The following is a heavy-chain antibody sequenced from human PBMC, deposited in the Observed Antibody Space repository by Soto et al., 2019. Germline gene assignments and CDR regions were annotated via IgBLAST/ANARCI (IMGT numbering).Heavy chain of an antibody. J-gene: IGHJ4*02. CDR1: GFTLSCCG. CDR3: AKEQSSGYYRVVDY. Sequence: PGGSLRLSCAASGFTLSCCGMHWVRQAPGKGLEWVGVITYDGGDKHYADSVKGRFTISRDSSENTVYLQMNSLRVEDSAIYYCAKEQSSGYYRVVDYWGQGT. V-gene: IGHV3-30*18. CDR2: ITYDGGDK. D-gene: IGHD6-19*01.